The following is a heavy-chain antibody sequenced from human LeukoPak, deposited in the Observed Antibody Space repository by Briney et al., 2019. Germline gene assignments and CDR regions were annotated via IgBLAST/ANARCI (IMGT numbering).Heavy chain of an antibody. CDR3: ARGGYNYGFRLDD. J-gene: IGHJ4*02. Sequence: PSETLSLTCTVSGASITTYYWSWIRQSPGKGLEWIGYMYYSGTTNYNPSLRSRVTISIDRSKSQFSLRLTSVTAADTAVYYCARGGYNYGFRLDDWSQGTLVTVSS. V-gene: IGHV4-59*01. D-gene: IGHD5-18*01. CDR1: GASITTYY. CDR2: MYYSGTT.